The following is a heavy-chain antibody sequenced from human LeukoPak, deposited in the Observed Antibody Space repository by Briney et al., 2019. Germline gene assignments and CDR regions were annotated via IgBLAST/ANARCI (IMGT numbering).Heavy chain of an antibody. D-gene: IGHD2-15*01. V-gene: IGHV3-23*01. CDR3: AKGFVVVVSATQSSWFDP. CDR2: FTSGGNT. Sequence: PGGSLRLSCAASGFTFSSYAMSWVRQAPGKGLEWVSGFTSGGNTHYSDSVKDRFTISRDNSKNTLYLQMNSLRAEDTAVYYCAKGFVVVVSATQSSWFDPWGQGTLVTVSS. J-gene: IGHJ5*02. CDR1: GFTFSSYA.